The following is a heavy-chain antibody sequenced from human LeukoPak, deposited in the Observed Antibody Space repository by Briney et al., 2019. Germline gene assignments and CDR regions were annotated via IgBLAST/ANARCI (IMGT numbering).Heavy chain of an antibody. Sequence: GGSLRLSSAASAFTFSNARTRWVPQAPGKGLEWLGRIRSKTDGRTTDYAAPVTGRFSTSRDDSKITLYLPMNSLKTEDTAVYSCITAGYSRYAGGQGTLVTVSS. CDR2: IRSKTDGRTT. J-gene: IGHJ4*02. CDR1: AFTFSNAR. CDR3: ITAGYSRYA. V-gene: IGHV3-15*01. D-gene: IGHD6-13*01.